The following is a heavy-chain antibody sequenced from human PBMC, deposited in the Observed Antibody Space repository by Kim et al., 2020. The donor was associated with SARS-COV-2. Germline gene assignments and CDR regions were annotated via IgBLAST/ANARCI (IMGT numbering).Heavy chain of an antibody. CDR2: ISGSGGST. J-gene: IGHJ6*02. Sequence: GGSLRLSCAASGFTFSSYAMSWVRQAPGKGLEWVSAISGSGGSTYYADSVKGRFTISRDNSKNTLYLQMNSLRAEDTAVYYCAKARQRERVVVITTAYYYGRDVWGQGTTVTVSS. CDR1: GFTFSSYA. CDR3: AKARQRERVVVITTAYYYGRDV. V-gene: IGHV3-23*01. D-gene: IGHD3-22*01.